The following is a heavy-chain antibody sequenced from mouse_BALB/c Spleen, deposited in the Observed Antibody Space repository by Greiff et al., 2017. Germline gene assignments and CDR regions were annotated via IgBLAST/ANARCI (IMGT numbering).Heavy chain of an antibody. J-gene: IGHJ2*01. CDR3: ARLDGYYFDY. D-gene: IGHD2-3*01. V-gene: IGHV5-6*01. CDR2: ISSGGSYT. Sequence: DVQLVESGGDLVKPGGSLKLSCAASGFTFSSYGMSWVRQTPDKRLEWVATISSGGSYTYYPDSVKGRFTISRDNAKNTLYLQMSSLKSEDTAMYYCARLDGYYFDYWGQGTTLTVSS. CDR1: GFTFSSYG.